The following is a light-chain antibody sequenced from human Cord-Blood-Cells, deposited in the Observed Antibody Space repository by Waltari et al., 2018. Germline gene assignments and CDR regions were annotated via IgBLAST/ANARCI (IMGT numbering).Light chain of an antibody. V-gene: IGLV3-21*04. CDR2: YAS. CDR1: NIGRKR. Sequence: SYVLTQPPSVSVAPGKTARITCGGNNIGRKRVHWYQQKPGQAPGLVIYYASDRPSGIPERFSGSNSGNTATLTISRVEAGDEADYYCQVWDSSSDHPVFGGGTKLTVL. J-gene: IGLJ2*01. CDR3: QVWDSSSDHPV.